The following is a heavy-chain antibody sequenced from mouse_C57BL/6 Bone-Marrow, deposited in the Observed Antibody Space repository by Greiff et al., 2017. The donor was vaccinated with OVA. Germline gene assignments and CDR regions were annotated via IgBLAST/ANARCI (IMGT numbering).Heavy chain of an antibody. CDR2: IDPENGDT. D-gene: IGHD1-1*01. CDR3: TSSTVVAPYFDY. CDR1: GFNIKDDY. V-gene: IGHV14-4*01. Sequence: VQLQQSGAELVRPGASVKLSCTASGFNIKDDYMHWVKQRPEQGLEWIGWIDPENGDTEYASKFQGKATITADTASNTAYLQLSSLTSEDTAVYYCTSSTVVAPYFDYWGQGTTLTGPS. J-gene: IGHJ2*01.